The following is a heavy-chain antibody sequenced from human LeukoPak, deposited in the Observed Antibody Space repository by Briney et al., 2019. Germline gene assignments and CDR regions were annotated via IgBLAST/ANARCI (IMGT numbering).Heavy chain of an antibody. CDR1: GVSISSYY. CDR2: IYTSGST. V-gene: IGHV4-4*07. D-gene: IGHD2-2*01. J-gene: IGHJ5*02. Sequence: SETLSLTCTVSGVSISSYYWSWLRQPAGKGLEWIGRIYTSGSTNYNPSLKSRVTMSVDTSKNQFSLKLSSVTAADTAVYYCARTRVVPAAGNWFDPWGKGTLVTVSS. CDR3: ARTRVVPAAGNWFDP.